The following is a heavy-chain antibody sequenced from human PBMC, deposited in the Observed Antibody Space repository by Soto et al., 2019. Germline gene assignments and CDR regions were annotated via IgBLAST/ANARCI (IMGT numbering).Heavy chain of an antibody. D-gene: IGHD6-13*01. CDR3: ATDSIKGRGSQAAAGQQDHHYYYGMDV. J-gene: IGHJ6*02. V-gene: IGHV1-69*01. CDR1: GGSFRNYA. Sequence: QARLVQSGAEVKKPAASVKVSCTASGGSFRNYAISWVRQAPGQGLEWMGGIIPILGAMNSAQKFQGRVTMTADESSTTAYMELNSLRSDDTAVYYCATDSIKGRGSQAAAGQQDHHYYYGMDVWGPGTTVNVSS. CDR2: IIPILGAM.